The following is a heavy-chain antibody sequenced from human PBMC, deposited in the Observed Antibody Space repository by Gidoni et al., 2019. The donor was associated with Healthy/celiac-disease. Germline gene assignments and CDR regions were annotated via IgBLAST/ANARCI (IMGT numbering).Heavy chain of an antibody. CDR1: GGSSSSYY. D-gene: IGHD2-15*01. V-gene: IGHV4-59*01. CDR3: ARRVGSGGSWYNWFDP. CDR2: IYYRGST. Sequence: QVQLQESGPGLVKPSETLSLTCTVSGGSSSSYYWSWIRQPPGKGLEWIGYIYYRGSTNYNPSLKSRVTISVDTSQNQFSLKLSSVPAADPAVYYCARRVGSGGSWYNWFDPWGQGTLVTVSS. J-gene: IGHJ5*02.